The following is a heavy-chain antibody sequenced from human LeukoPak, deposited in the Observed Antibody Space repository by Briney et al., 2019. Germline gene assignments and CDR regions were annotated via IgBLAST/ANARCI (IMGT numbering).Heavy chain of an antibody. CDR1: GFTFSSYW. J-gene: IGHJ4*02. Sequence: GGSLRLSCAASGFTFSSYWMHWARQALGKGLVWVSCINSDGSSTSYADSVKGRFTISRDNAKNTLYLQMNSLRAEDTAVYYCARRIAVAGTVDYWGQGTLVTVSS. D-gene: IGHD6-19*01. V-gene: IGHV3-74*01. CDR2: INSDGSST. CDR3: ARRIAVAGTVDY.